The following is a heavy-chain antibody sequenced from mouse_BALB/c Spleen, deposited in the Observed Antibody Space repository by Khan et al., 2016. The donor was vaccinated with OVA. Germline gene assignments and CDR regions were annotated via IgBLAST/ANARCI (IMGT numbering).Heavy chain of an antibody. CDR2: INTNTGEP. CDR3: ARGYYMYGSWLAY. Sequence: QFQLVQSGPELKKPGETVKISCKASGYTFTNYGMNWVKQAPGKGLKWMGWINTNTGEPTYAEEFKERFAFSLETSASTAYLQINDLKNEDTATYFCARGYYMYGSWLAYWGQGTLVTVSA. D-gene: IGHD2-14*01. CDR1: GYTFTNYG. J-gene: IGHJ3*01. V-gene: IGHV9-3*02.